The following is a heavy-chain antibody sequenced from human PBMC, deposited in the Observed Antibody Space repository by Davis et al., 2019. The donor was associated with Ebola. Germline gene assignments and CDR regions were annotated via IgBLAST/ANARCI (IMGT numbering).Heavy chain of an antibody. J-gene: IGHJ4*02. CDR2: MYYSGST. V-gene: IGHV4-39*01. CDR1: GGSVSSSSYY. D-gene: IGHD4-23*01. Sequence: MPSETLSLTCTVSGGSVSSSSYYWGWIRQPPGKGLEWIGTMYYSGSTYYNPSLKRRVTMSVDTSRNQFSLKLRSVTAADTAVYYCARHIFVSVTPDYWGQGTLVTVSS. CDR3: ARHIFVSVTPDY.